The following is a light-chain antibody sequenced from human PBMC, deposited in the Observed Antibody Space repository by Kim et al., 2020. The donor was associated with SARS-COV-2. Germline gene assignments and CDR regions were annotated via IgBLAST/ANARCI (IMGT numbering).Light chain of an antibody. V-gene: IGLV2-14*03. CDR2: DVN. CDR3: SSFTTRSTLV. Sequence: GQSISISCTGTSSNIGSYNYVSWHQQHPGNAPKLMIYDVNKRPSGISSRFSCSKSGSTDSLTISGLQAEDEADYYCSSFTTRSTLVFGGGTQLTVL. J-gene: IGLJ3*02. CDR1: SSNIGSYNY.